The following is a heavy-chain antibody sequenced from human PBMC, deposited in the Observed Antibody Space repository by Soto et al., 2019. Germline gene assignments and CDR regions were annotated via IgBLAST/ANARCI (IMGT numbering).Heavy chain of an antibody. J-gene: IGHJ4*02. Sequence: PGGSLRLSCAASGFTFSSYSMNWVRQAPGKGLEWVSSISSSSSYIYYADSVKGRFTISRDNAKNSLYLQMNSLRAEDTAVYYCARDSQVYYDSSSACDYWGQGALVTVSS. CDR2: ISSSSSYI. D-gene: IGHD3-22*01. V-gene: IGHV3-21*01. CDR1: GFTFSSYS. CDR3: ARDSQVYYDSSSACDY.